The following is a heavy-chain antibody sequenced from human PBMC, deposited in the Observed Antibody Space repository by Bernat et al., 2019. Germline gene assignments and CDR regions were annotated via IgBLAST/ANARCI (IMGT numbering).Heavy chain of an antibody. Sequence: QVQLQESGPGLVKPSETLSLTCTVSGGSISSYYWSRIRQPPGKGLEWIGYIHYSGSTHYNPSLKSRVTISVDTSKNQFSLKLSSVTAADTAVYYCARMYGDYGDHHFDYWGQGTLVTVSS. CDR2: IHYSGST. CDR3: ARMYGDYGDHHFDY. CDR1: GGSISSYY. D-gene: IGHD4-17*01. V-gene: IGHV4-59*08. J-gene: IGHJ4*02.